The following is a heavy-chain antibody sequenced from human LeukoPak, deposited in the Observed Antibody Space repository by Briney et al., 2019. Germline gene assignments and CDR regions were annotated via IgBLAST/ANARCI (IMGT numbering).Heavy chain of an antibody. CDR3: AGSGYSGYDLNY. CDR1: GGSFSGYY. J-gene: IGHJ4*02. D-gene: IGHD5-12*01. Sequence: SETLSLTCAVYGGSFSGYYWSWIGQPPGKGLEWIGEINHSGSTNYNPSLKSRVTISVDTSKNQFSLKLSSVTAADTAVYYCAGSGYSGYDLNYWGQGTLVTVSS. V-gene: IGHV4-34*01. CDR2: INHSGST.